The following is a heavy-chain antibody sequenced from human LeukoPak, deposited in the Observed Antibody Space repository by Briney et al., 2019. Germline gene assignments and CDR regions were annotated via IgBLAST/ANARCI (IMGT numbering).Heavy chain of an antibody. CDR2: IKDDGTKK. CDR1: GLNFSNYW. V-gene: IGHV3-7*01. CDR3: ATIYCSGGVCTYLDY. Sequence: GGSLGLSCAASGLNFSNYWMSWVRQAPGKGLEWVANIKDDGTKKYYVDSVKGRFTIARDDAKNSVYLQMNSLRAEDTAVYYCATIYCSGGVCTYLDYWGQGALVTVSS. J-gene: IGHJ4*02. D-gene: IGHD2-15*01.